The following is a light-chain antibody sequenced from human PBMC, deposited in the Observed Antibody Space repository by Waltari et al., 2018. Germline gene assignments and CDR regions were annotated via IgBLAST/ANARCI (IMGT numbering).Light chain of an antibody. CDR1: SSDVGSYNL. J-gene: IGLJ1*01. CDR3: CSYAGSSTFPYV. Sequence: QSALTQPASVSGSPGQSITISCTGTSSDVGSYNLVSWYQHHPGKAPKPKIYEVTKRPSGVSNRFSGSKSGNTASLTISGLQAEDEADYYCCSYAGSSTFPYVFGTGTKVTVL. CDR2: EVT. V-gene: IGLV2-23*02.